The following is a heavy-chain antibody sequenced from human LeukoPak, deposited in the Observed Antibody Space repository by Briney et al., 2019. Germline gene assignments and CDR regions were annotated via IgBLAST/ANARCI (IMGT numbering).Heavy chain of an antibody. V-gene: IGHV4-34*01. D-gene: IGHD3-10*01. Sequence: SETLSLPCAVYGGSFSGYYWSWMRQPPGKGLEWIGEFNYSVSTNFNPSLKSRVTISVDTPQKLSAPELSSVTAADTAVYYCARPMVRGVRSGNYGMGVWGQGTTVTGSS. J-gene: IGHJ6*02. CDR3: ARPMVRGVRSGNYGMGV. CDR1: GGSFSGYY. CDR2: FNYSVST.